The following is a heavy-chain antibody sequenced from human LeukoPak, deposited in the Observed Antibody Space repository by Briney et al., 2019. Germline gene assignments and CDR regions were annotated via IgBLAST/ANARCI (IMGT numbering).Heavy chain of an antibody. CDR2: IFYSGSA. D-gene: IGHD6-13*01. V-gene: IGHV4-39*07. J-gene: IGHJ4*02. CDR3: ARWIAEAGTGGVDY. Sequence: PSETLSLTCSVSGGSIRNSDYYWAWIRQPPGKGLEWIGSIFYSGSAYYNPSLNSRVSMSLDTSQNQLSLTLNSVTAADTAHYYCARWIAEAGTGGVDYWGQGILVTVSS. CDR1: GGSIRNSDYY.